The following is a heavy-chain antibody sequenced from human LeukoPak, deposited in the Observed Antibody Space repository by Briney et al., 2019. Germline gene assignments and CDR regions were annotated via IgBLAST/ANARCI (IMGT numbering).Heavy chain of an antibody. CDR2: IYYSGST. Sequence: SETLSLTCTVSGGSISSYYWSWIRPPPGKGLEWIGYIYYSGSTDYNPSLKSRVTISVDKSKNQFSLKLSSVTAADTAVYYCARDQLNDYGGNLGFDYWGQGTLVTVSS. CDR1: GGSISSYY. J-gene: IGHJ4*02. V-gene: IGHV4-59*12. D-gene: IGHD4-23*01. CDR3: ARDQLNDYGGNLGFDY.